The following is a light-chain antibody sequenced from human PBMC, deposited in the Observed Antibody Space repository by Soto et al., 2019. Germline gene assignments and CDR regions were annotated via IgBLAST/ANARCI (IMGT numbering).Light chain of an antibody. CDR3: QQYNNWPRT. CDR1: QSVSSN. Sequence: EIVMTQSPATLSVSPGERATLSCRASQSVSSNLAWYQQKPGQAPRLLIYRASTRATGIPARFSGSGPGTEFTLTISSRQSEDFAVYYCQQYNNWPRTFGQGTKVEIK. J-gene: IGKJ1*01. CDR2: RAS. V-gene: IGKV3-15*01.